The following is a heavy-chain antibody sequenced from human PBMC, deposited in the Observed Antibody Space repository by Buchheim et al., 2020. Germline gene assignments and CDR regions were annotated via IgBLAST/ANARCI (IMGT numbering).Heavy chain of an antibody. J-gene: IGHJ5*02. D-gene: IGHD2-15*01. CDR1: GYTFTGYY. CDR3: ARDRPVVVVAATSRFDP. Sequence: QVQLVQSGAEVKKPGASVKVSCKASGYTFTGYYMHWVRQAPGQGLEWMGWINPNSGGTNYAQQFQGRVTMARDTSISTACMELSRLRSDDTAVYYCARDRPVVVVAATSRFDPWGQGTL. CDR2: INPNSGGT. V-gene: IGHV1-2*02.